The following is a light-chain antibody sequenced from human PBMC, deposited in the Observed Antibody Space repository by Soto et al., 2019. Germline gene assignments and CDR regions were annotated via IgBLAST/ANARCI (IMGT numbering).Light chain of an antibody. CDR2: EVN. V-gene: IGLV2-8*01. CDR1: SSDVGGYKY. J-gene: IGLJ3*02. CDR3: QSYASSLSGWV. Sequence: QSALTQPPSASGSPGQSVTISCTGTSSDVGGYKYVSGYQQHPGKAPKLMIFEVNKRPSGVPDRFSGSKSGNTASLTVSGLQAEDEADYYCQSYASSLSGWVFGGGTKLTVL.